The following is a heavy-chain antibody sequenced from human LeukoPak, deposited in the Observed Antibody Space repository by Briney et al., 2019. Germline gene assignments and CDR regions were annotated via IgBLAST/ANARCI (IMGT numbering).Heavy chain of an antibody. D-gene: IGHD2/OR15-2a*01. V-gene: IGHV4-39*01. Sequence: SETLSLTCTVSGVSMSSSPYYWGWIRQPPGKGLEWIGTIYDSGNTNYNPSLRSRLTISVDTSRNQFSLKLSSVTAADTAVYYCARHDCDSSRCSVNWFDPWGQGTLITVSS. J-gene: IGHJ5*02. CDR2: IYDSGNT. CDR1: GVSMSSSPYY. CDR3: ARHDCDSSRCSVNWFDP.